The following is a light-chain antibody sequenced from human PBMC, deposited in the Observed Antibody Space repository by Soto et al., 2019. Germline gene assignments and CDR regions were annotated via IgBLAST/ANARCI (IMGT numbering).Light chain of an antibody. V-gene: IGLV1-47*01. Sequence: QSVLTQPPSASGTPGQRVTISCSGSRSNIGSNYVYWYQHLPGTAPKLHIYKNNQRPSGVPDRLSGSKSRTSASLAISGLRSEDEADYYCAAWDDNLSGPWVFGGGTKLTVL. CDR3: AAWDDNLSGPWV. CDR2: KNN. CDR1: RSNIGSNY. J-gene: IGLJ3*02.